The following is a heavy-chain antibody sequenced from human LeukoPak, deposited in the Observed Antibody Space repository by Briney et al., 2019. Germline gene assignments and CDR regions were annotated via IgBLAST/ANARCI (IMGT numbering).Heavy chain of an antibody. CDR2: ISTSSNYI. Sequence: NSGGSLRLSCAASGFTFSSYSVNWVRQAPGMGLERVSSISTSSNYIYYADSVKGRFTISRDNAKNTLYLQMNSLRAEDTAVYYCARGSGYYDFWSGNFDYWGQGTLVTVSS. J-gene: IGHJ4*02. CDR1: GFTFSSYS. V-gene: IGHV3-21*01. D-gene: IGHD3-3*01. CDR3: ARGSGYYDFWSGNFDY.